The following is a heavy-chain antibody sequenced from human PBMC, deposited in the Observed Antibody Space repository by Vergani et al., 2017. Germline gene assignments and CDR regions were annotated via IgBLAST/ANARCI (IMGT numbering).Heavy chain of an antibody. CDR2: INPSGGHT. CDR1: GYTFSNYY. J-gene: IGHJ4*02. Sequence: QVQVVQSGAEVKKSGASVKVSCKTSGYTFSNYYMHWVRQAPGQGLEWMGIINPSGGHTNYAQKFQSRVTMTRDTSTSTVYMGLSRLRSEDTAIYYCARGDYGILTGYRYWGQGTLVTVSA. CDR3: ARGDYGILTGYRY. V-gene: IGHV1-46*03. D-gene: IGHD3-9*01.